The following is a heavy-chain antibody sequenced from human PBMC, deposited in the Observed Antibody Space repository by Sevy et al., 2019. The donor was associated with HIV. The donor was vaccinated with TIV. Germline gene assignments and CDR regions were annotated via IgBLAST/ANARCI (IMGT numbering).Heavy chain of an antibody. D-gene: IGHD3-16*01. CDR2: IYHSGNS. Sequence: SETLSLTCAVSGYSISSGYFWGWIRQPPGKGLEWIGNIYHSGNSYYNPSLKSRVTISVDTSKNQFSLKLSSVTAADTALYYCARDPGGGPSDYWGQGTLVTVSS. V-gene: IGHV4-38-2*02. J-gene: IGHJ4*02. CDR3: ARDPGGGPSDY. CDR1: GYSISSGYF.